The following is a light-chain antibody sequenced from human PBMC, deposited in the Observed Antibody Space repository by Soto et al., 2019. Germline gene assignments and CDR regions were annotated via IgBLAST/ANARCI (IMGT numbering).Light chain of an antibody. CDR2: DDS. CDR3: QVWDSSSDHYV. Sequence: SYEPTQPPSKSPVQGPQNKNTPGRNNIGSKSVHGYKQKPGQAPVLVVYDDSDRPSGIPERFSGSNSGNTATLTISRVEAGDEADYYCQVWDSSSDHYVFGTGTKVTVL. V-gene: IGLV3-21*02. CDR1: NIGSKS. J-gene: IGLJ1*01.